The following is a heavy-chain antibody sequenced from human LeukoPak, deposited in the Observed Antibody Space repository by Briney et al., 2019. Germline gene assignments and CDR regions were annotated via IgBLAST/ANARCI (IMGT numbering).Heavy chain of an antibody. CDR1: GGSISSGSYY. V-gene: IGHV4-61*02. CDR2: IYTSGST. J-gene: IGHJ4*02. Sequence: PSQTLSLTCTVSGGSISSGSYYWSWIRQPAGKGLEWIGRIYTSGSTNYNPSLKSRVIISVDTSKNQFSLELSSVTAADTAVYYCAREDRYCSGGSCYSWGQGTMVTVSS. D-gene: IGHD2-15*01. CDR3: AREDRYCSGGSCYS.